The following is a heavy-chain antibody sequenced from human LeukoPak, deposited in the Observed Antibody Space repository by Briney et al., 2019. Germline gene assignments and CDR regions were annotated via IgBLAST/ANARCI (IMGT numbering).Heavy chain of an antibody. CDR3: ARLYGSGSPILP. V-gene: IGHV4-34*01. D-gene: IGHD3-10*01. CDR2: INHSGST. J-gene: IGHJ4*02. CDR1: GGSFSGYY. Sequence: SETLSLTCAVYGGSFSGYYRSWIRQPPGKGLEWIGEINHSGSTNYNPSLKSRVTISVDTSKNQFSLKLSSVTAADTAVYYCARLYGSGSPILPWGQGTLVTVSS.